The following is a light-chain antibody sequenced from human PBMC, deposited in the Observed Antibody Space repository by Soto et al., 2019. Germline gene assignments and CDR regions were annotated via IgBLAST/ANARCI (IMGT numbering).Light chain of an antibody. Sequence: QAVLTQPASVSGSPGQSITISCTGTSSDVGGYNYVSWYQQHPGKAPKLMIYEVSNRPSGLSNRFSASKSGNTASLTISGLQAEDEADYYCSSYTTTNTYVFGTGTKLTVL. CDR2: EVS. CDR1: SSDVGGYNY. V-gene: IGLV2-14*01. J-gene: IGLJ1*01. CDR3: SSYTTTNTYV.